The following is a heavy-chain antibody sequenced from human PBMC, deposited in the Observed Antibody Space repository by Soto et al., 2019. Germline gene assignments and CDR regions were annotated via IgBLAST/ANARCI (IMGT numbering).Heavy chain of an antibody. J-gene: IGHJ4*02. V-gene: IGHV1-18*04. CDR1: GYSFISYG. CDR3: GRGLGGGGYYFDS. Sequence: QGQLVQSGVEVKKPGASVKVSCKASGYSFISYGIGWVRQAPGQGLEWMGWITVNSGNTNYPQKFQGRVTMTTDTSTSTAYMELRGLTSDDTAIYYWGRGLGGGGYYFDSWGPGTLVTVSS. D-gene: IGHD3-16*01. CDR2: ITVNSGNT.